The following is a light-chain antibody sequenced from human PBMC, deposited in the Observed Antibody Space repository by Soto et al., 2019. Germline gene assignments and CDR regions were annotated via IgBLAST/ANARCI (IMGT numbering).Light chain of an antibody. J-gene: IGLJ2*01. CDR3: GTCDSGLSVV. V-gene: IGLV1-51*01. Sequence: QSVLTQPPSVSASPGQKVTISCSGSSSNIGNNYVSWYQQLPGTAPNLLIYDINKRPSGIPERFSGSRSGKSATLGITGLQAGDEAAYYCGTCDSGLSVVFGGGTKLTVL. CDR2: DIN. CDR1: SSNIGNNY.